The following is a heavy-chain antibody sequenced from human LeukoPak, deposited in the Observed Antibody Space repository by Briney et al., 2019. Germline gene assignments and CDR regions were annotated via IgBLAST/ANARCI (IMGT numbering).Heavy chain of an antibody. CDR1: GGSFGDYY. D-gene: IGHD2-2*01. J-gene: IGHJ3*02. V-gene: IGHV4-34*01. CDR3: ARHRRVIVVVPAAISAFDI. Sequence: PSETLSLTCAVYGGSFGDYYWSWIRQPPGKGLEWIGEIDHSGTTTYNPSLKSRVTISVDTSKNQFSLKLSSVTAADTAVYYCARHRRVIVVVPAAISAFDIWGQGTMVTVSS. CDR2: IDHSGTT.